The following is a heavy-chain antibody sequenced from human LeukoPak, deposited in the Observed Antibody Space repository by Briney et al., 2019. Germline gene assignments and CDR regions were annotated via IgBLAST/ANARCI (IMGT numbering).Heavy chain of an antibody. CDR2: ISSSSSSI. CDR3: ARLADYGNYGPREYLDF. Sequence: GGSLRLSCAASGFTFSNYGMNWVPQAPGKGLEWVSSISSSSSSIYYADSLKGRFTISRDNAKTSLYLQMNSLTAEDTAVYYCARLADYGNYGPREYLDFWGQGTLVTVSS. D-gene: IGHD4-11*01. CDR1: GFTFSNYG. J-gene: IGHJ4*02. V-gene: IGHV3-21*01.